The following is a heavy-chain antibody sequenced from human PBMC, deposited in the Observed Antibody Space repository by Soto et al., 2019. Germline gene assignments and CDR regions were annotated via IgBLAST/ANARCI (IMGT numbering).Heavy chain of an antibody. D-gene: IGHD2-15*01. CDR2: INPSGGST. Sequence: ASVKVSCKASGYTFTSYYMHWVRQAPGQGLEWMGIINPSGGSTSYAQKFQGRVTMTRDTSTSTVYMELSSLRSEDTAVYYCARRYCSGGSCSNAPIPGFDPWGQGTLVTVPS. CDR1: GYTFTSYY. V-gene: IGHV1-46*01. J-gene: IGHJ5*02. CDR3: ARRYCSGGSCSNAPIPGFDP.